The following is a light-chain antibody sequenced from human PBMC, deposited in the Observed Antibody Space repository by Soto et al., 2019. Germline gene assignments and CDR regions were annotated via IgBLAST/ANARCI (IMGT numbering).Light chain of an antibody. Sequence: DIQMTQSPSTLSASVGDRVTITCRASQSVSSWLAWYQQKPGKVPKLLIYKASTLESGVPSRFSGSGSGTEFTLTISSLQPDDFATYYCQQSNSSPLTFGGGTKVEIK. J-gene: IGKJ4*01. CDR2: KAS. V-gene: IGKV1-5*03. CDR3: QQSNSSPLT. CDR1: QSVSSW.